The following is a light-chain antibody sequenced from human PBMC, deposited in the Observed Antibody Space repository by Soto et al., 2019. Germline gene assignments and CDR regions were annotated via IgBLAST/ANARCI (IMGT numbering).Light chain of an antibody. CDR2: VAS. CDR1: QSVSSN. CDR3: QQYNVWPLT. J-gene: IGKJ4*01. V-gene: IGKV3-15*01. Sequence: EIVMTQSPATLSVSAGERATLSSRASQSVSSNLAWYQQKPGQTPKLLIYVASTRATGIPSRFSGSGSGTEFTLTISSLQSEDFAVYYCQQYNVWPLTFGGGTKVEFK.